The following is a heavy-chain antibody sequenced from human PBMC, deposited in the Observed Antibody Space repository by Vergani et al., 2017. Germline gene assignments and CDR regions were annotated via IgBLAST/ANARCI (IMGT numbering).Heavy chain of an antibody. J-gene: IGHJ6*03. CDR3: AREGYDFXSGYSAYYYYYMDV. CDR1: GGSISSGSYY. D-gene: IGHD3-3*01. V-gene: IGHV4-61*02. Sequence: QVQLQESGPGLVKPSQTLSLTCTVSGGSISSGSYYWSWIRQPAGKGLEWIGRIYTSGSTNYNPSLKSRVTMSVDTSKNQFSLKLSSVTAADTAVYYCAREGYDFXSGYSAYYYYYMDVWGKGTTVTVSS. CDR2: IYTSGST.